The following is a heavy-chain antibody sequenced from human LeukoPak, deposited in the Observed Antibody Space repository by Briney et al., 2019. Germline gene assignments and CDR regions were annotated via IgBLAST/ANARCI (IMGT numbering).Heavy chain of an antibody. V-gene: IGHV4-39*01. Sequence: SETLSLTCTVSGGSISSSSYYWCRIRQPPGKGLEWIGSIYYSGSTYYNPSLKSRVTISVDTSKNQFSLKLSSVTAADTAVYYCASLIVVVPAALFGFDPWGQGTLVTVSS. D-gene: IGHD2-2*01. CDR1: GGSISSSSYY. J-gene: IGHJ5*02. CDR3: ASLIVVVPAALFGFDP. CDR2: IYYSGST.